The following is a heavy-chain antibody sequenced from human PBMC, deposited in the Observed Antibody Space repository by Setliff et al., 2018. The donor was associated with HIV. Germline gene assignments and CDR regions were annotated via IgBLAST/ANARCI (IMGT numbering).Heavy chain of an antibody. Sequence: NPSETLSLTCTVSSGSITSRTYYWGWIRQPPGKGPEWIGSIFYSGITYYNPSLKSRVSISVDTSKNQFSLNLTSVTAADTAVYYCARSKTFYDFWGGYYTHGAFKIWGLGTMVTVSS. CDR2: IFYSGIT. J-gene: IGHJ3*02. CDR3: ARSKTFYDFWGGYYTHGAFKI. CDR1: SGSITSRTYY. D-gene: IGHD3-3*01. V-gene: IGHV4-39*01.